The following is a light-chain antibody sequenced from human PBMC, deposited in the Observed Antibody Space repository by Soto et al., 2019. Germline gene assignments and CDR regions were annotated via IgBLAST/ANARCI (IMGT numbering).Light chain of an antibody. J-gene: IGKJ2*01. CDR1: QGISSY. CDR2: ASS. Sequence: DIQLTQSPSFLSASVGDRVTITCRASQGISSYLAWYQQKPGKAPKLLIYASSTFQSWVPSRFSGSGSVTEFTLTISSLQPEDFATYYCQQLNSYPPYTFGQGTKLEIK. CDR3: QQLNSYPPYT. V-gene: IGKV1-9*01.